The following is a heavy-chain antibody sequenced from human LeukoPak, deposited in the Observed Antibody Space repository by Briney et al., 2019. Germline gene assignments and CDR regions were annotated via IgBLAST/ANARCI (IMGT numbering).Heavy chain of an antibody. D-gene: IGHD6-19*01. Sequence: GGSLRLSCAASGFIFTNYGMHWVRQAPGKGLEWVTLISYDGSVKYYADSVKGRFTISRDNAKNSLYLQMNSLRAEDTAVYYCAGGRSGWYRNWFDPWGQGTLVTVSS. CDR3: AGGRSGWYRNWFDP. CDR1: GFIFTNYG. CDR2: ISYDGSVK. J-gene: IGHJ5*02. V-gene: IGHV3-30*03.